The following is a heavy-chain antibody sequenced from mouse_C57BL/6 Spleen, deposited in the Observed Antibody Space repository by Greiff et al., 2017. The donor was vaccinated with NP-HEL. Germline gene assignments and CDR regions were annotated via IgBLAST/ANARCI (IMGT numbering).Heavy chain of an antibody. J-gene: IGHJ4*01. CDR1: GYAFSSSW. CDR3: ARGDDYYCGYYAMDY. Sequence: QVQLQQSGPELVKPGASVKISCKASGYAFSSSWMHWVKQRPEQGLEWIGRIYPGDGDTNYNGKFKGKATLTADKSSSTAYMQLRSLTSEDSAVYFCARGDDYYCGYYAMDYWGQGTSVTVSS. D-gene: IGHD1-1*02. CDR2: IYPGDGDT. V-gene: IGHV1-82*01.